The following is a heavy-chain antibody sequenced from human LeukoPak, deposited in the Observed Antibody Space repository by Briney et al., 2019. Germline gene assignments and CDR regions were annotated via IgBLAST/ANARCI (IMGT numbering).Heavy chain of an antibody. Sequence: GSSVKVSSKASGGTFSSYAISWVRQAPGQGLEWMGGIIPIFGTANYAQKFQGRVTITADESTSTAYMELSSLRSEDTAVYYCARGRLIAAAGTSFDYWGQGTLVTVSS. CDR1: GGTFSSYA. D-gene: IGHD6-13*01. V-gene: IGHV1-69*01. CDR2: IIPIFGTA. J-gene: IGHJ4*02. CDR3: ARGRLIAAAGTSFDY.